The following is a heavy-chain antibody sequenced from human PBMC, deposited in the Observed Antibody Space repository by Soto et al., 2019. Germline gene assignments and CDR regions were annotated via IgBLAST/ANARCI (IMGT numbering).Heavy chain of an antibody. Sequence: ASVKVSYKASVGTFSSYAISWVRQAPGQGLECMGGIIPIFGTANYAQKFQARVTITADESTSTAYIELSSLRSEDTAVYYCARDNFFAAAGTSSGWFDPWGQGTLVTVSS. V-gene: IGHV1-69*13. CDR2: IIPIFGTA. D-gene: IGHD6-13*01. J-gene: IGHJ5*02. CDR1: VGTFSSYA. CDR3: ARDNFFAAAGTSSGWFDP.